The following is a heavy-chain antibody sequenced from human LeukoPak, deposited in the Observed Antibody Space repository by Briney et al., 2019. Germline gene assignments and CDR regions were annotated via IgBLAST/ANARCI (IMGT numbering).Heavy chain of an antibody. V-gene: IGHV4-39*07. J-gene: IGHJ5*02. CDR1: GGSISSSSYY. CDR3: ARIEDGWFDP. D-gene: IGHD5-24*01. CDR2: IYYSGST. Sequence: SETLSLTCTVSGGSISSSSYYWGWIRQPPGKGLEWIGSIYYSGSTYYNPSLKSRVTISVDTSKNQFSLKLSSVTAADTAVYYCARIEDGWFDPWGQGTLVTVSS.